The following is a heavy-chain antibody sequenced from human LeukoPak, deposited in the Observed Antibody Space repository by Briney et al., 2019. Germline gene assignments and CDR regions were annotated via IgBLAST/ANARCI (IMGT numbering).Heavy chain of an antibody. V-gene: IGHV3-23*01. CDR1: GFTFSSHG. D-gene: IGHD3-16*01. J-gene: IGHJ1*01. Sequence: GGSLRLSCAASGFTFSSHGMNWVRQAPGKGLEWVSGISPSGDITYYTDSVRGRFTISRDNFKNTLSLQVNSLRAEDTAMYYCAKDDDWGRYKHWGQGTLVTVSS. CDR3: AKDDDWGRYKH. CDR2: ISPSGDIT.